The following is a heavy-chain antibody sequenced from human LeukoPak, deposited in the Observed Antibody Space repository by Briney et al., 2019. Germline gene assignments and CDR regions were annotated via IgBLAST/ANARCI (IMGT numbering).Heavy chain of an antibody. CDR3: AELGITMIGGV. V-gene: IGHV3-23*01. D-gene: IGHD3-10*02. Sequence: GGSLRLSCAASGFTFRSYGMSWVRQAPGKGLEWVSAVSGSGGSTYYADSVKGRFTISRDNSKNTLYLQMNSLRAEDTAVYYCAELGITMIGGVWGKGTTVTISS. CDR1: GFTFRSYG. J-gene: IGHJ6*04. CDR2: VSGSGGST.